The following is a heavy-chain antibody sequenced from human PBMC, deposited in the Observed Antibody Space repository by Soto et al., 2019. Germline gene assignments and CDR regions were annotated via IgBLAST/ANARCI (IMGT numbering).Heavy chain of an antibody. J-gene: IGHJ4*02. D-gene: IGHD2-15*01. Sequence: QLQLQESGPGLVKPSETLSLTCTVSGGSISSSSYYWGWIRQPPGKGLEWIGGIYYRGNTYYNPSSKSRVTISVDTSKNQCSLKLSSVTAADAAVYYCAREGGGYCSGGSCQVDYWGQGTLVTVSS. CDR2: IYYRGNT. CDR1: GGSISSSSYY. V-gene: IGHV4-39*02. CDR3: AREGGGYCSGGSCQVDY.